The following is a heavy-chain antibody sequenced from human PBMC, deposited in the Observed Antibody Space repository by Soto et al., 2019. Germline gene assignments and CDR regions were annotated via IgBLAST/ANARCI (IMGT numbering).Heavy chain of an antibody. Sequence: PSETLSLTCAVYGGSFSGYYWSWIRQPPGKGLEWIGEINHSGSTNYNPSLKSRVTISVDTSKNQFSLKLSSVTAADTAVYYCARRGPYYYGSGSSKWFDPWGQGTLVTVSS. J-gene: IGHJ5*02. CDR1: GGSFSGYY. D-gene: IGHD3-10*01. CDR3: ARRGPYYYGSGSSKWFDP. V-gene: IGHV4-34*01. CDR2: INHSGST.